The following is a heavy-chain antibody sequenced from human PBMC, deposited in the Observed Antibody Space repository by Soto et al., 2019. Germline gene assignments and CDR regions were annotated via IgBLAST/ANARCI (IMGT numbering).Heavy chain of an antibody. Sequence: SETLSLTCAVSGGSISSSNWWSWVRQPPGKGLEWIGEIYHCGSTNYNPSLKSRVTISVDKSKNQFSLKLSSVTAADTAVYYCARLPVVQQLVGYYYYCSMDVWGQGTRVSVSS. CDR1: GGSISSSNW. CDR2: IYHCGST. D-gene: IGHD6-13*01. V-gene: IGHV4-4*02. CDR3: ARLPVVQQLVGYYYYCSMDV. J-gene: IGHJ6*02.